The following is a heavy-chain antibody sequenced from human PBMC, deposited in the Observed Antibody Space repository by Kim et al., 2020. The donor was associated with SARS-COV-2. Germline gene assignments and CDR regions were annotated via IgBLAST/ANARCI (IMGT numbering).Heavy chain of an antibody. D-gene: IGHD3-10*01. V-gene: IGHV1-46*01. CDR2: INPSGGGT. CDR1: GYTFTRYS. Sequence: ASVKVSCKAFGYTFTRYSLHWVRQAPGQGLEWMGLINPSGGGTTYAQKFQSRVTMTSDTSTSTVYMELSSLRSEDTALYYCARDWGPGTYYTETWGQGTLVTATS. CDR3: ARDWGPGTYYTET. J-gene: IGHJ4*02.